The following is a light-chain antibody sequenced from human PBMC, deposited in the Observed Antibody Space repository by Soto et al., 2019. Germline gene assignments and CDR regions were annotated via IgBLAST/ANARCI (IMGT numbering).Light chain of an antibody. CDR2: KAS. CDR3: QQYNTYPLT. Sequence: DIQMTQSPSTLSASVGDRVTITCRASQIISTWLAWYQQKPGKATKLLIYKASSLEGGVPSRFSGSGSGTEFNITISSLQPDDFATYYCQQYNTYPLTFGGGTTVDIK. J-gene: IGKJ4*01. CDR1: QIISTW. V-gene: IGKV1-5*03.